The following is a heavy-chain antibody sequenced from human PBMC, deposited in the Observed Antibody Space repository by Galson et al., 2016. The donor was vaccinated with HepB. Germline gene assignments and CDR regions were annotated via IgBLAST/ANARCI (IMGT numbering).Heavy chain of an antibody. J-gene: IGHJ4*02. CDR3: ARDKEYYFDY. CDR2: IWYDGSSK. CDR1: GFTFRSYG. V-gene: IGHV3-33*01. Sequence: SLRLSCAASGFTFRSYGMHWVRQAPGKGLEWVARIWYDGSSKNYGDSVNGRFTISRDNSKNTLYLQMNSLRAEDTAVYYCARDKEYYFDYWGQGTLVTVAS.